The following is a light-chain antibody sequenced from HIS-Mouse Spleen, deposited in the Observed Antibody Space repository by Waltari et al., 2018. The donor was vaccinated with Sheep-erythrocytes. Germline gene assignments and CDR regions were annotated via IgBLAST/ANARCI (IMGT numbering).Light chain of an antibody. Sequence: AIQLTQSPSSLSASVGDRVTLTCRASQGNSSALAWYQQKPGKAPKLLIYDASSLESGVPSRFSGSGSGTDFTLTISSLQPEDFATYYCQQFNNYPRTFGQGTKVEIK. J-gene: IGKJ1*01. CDR1: QGNSSA. CDR3: QQFNNYPRT. CDR2: DAS. V-gene: IGKV1D-13*01.